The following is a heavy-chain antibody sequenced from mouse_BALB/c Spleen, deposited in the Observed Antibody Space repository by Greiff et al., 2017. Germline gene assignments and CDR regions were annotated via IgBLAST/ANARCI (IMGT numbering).Heavy chain of an antibody. D-gene: IGHD2-3*01. V-gene: IGHV14-3*02. J-gene: IGHJ3*01. CDR2: IDPANGNT. Sequence: EVQLQQSGAELVKPGASVKLSCTASGFNIKDTYMHWVKQRPEQGLEWIGRIDPANGNTKYDPKFQGKATITADTSSNTAYLQLSSLTSEDTAVYYCARSAYDGYYWFAYWGQGTLVTVSA. CDR3: ARSAYDGYYWFAY. CDR1: GFNIKDTY.